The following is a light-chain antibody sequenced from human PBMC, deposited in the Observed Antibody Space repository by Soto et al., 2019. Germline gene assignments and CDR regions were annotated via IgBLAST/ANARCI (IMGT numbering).Light chain of an antibody. CDR1: QSVSRR. Sequence: DIQMTQSPSTLSASVGDRITITCRASQSVSRRLAWYQQKPGKAPKLLIYDASSLESGVPSRFRGRGSGTEFTLTISSLQPDDCATYYCHTYNSYSMHTFGQGIKVHIX. CDR2: DAS. J-gene: IGKJ2*01. CDR3: HTYNSYSMHT. V-gene: IGKV1-5*01.